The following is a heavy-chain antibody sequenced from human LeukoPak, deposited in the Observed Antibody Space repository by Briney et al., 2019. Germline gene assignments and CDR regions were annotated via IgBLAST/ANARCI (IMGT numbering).Heavy chain of an antibody. CDR2: IDRDGSNT. D-gene: IGHD4-11*01. CDR1: GFSFSSYW. CDR3: ARGGPDSHYFDY. J-gene: IGHJ4*02. V-gene: IGHV3-74*01. Sequence: PGGSLRLSCAASGFSFSSYWMHWVRQAPGKGLVWVSGIDRDGSNTNFADSVKGRFTISRDNAKNTLDLQMSSLRAEDTAVYYCARGGPDSHYFDYWGQGTLVTVSS.